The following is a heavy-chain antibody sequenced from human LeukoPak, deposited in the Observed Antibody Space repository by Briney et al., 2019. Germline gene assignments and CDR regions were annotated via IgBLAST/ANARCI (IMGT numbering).Heavy chain of an antibody. Sequence: PGGSLRLSCAASGFTFSSYSMNWVRQAPGKGLEWVSAISSSSNYIYYADSVKGRFTISRDNAKNSLYLQMNSLRAEDTAVYYCAWGGPYAATAIPGLDYWGQGTQVTVSS. J-gene: IGHJ4*02. CDR1: GFTFSSYS. V-gene: IGHV3-21*01. CDR2: ISSSSNYI. D-gene: IGHD2-2*02. CDR3: AWGGPYAATAIPGLDY.